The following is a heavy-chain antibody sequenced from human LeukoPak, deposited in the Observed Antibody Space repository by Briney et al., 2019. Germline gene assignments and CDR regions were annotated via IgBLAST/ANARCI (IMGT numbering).Heavy chain of an antibody. J-gene: IGHJ3*02. V-gene: IGHV1-69*04. Sequence: GASVTVSFTASGGTFSIYAISWVRQAPGQGLEWMGRIIPILGIANYAQKVQGRVTITADKSTSTAYMELSSLRSDDTAVYYCARGYYDILTGRYTDAFDIWGQGTMVTVSS. D-gene: IGHD3-9*01. CDR2: IIPILGIA. CDR3: ARGYYDILTGRYTDAFDI. CDR1: GGTFSIYA.